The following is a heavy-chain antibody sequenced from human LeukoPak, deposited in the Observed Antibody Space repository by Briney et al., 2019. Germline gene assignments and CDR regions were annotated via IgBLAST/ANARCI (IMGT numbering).Heavy chain of an antibody. CDR2: IYYSGST. V-gene: IGHV4-38-2*02. CDR3: ARQEEWFDP. J-gene: IGHJ5*02. Sequence: SETLSLTCTVSGYSISSGYYWGWIRQPPGKGLEWIGSIYYSGSTYYNPSLKSRVTISVDTSKNQFSLKLSSVTAADTAVYYCARQEEWFDPWGQGTLVTVSS. CDR1: GYSISSGYY.